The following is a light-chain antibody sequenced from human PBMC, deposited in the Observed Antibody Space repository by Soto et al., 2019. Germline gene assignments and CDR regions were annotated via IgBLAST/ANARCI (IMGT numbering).Light chain of an antibody. V-gene: IGKV3-20*01. J-gene: IGKJ1*01. CDR1: QSVSSSY. CDR3: QQYGSSQWT. CDR2: GAS. Sequence: EIVLTQSPGTLSLSPGERATLSCRASQSVSSSYLAWYQQKPGQAPRLLIYGASSRATGIPDRFSGSGSGTDFTLTISRLEPEDFAVYYCQQYGSSQWTFGQATKVEIK.